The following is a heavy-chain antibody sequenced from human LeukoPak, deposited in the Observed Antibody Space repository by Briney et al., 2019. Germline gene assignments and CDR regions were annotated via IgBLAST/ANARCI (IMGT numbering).Heavy chain of an antibody. CDR2: IYHSRST. CDR1: GGSISSGGYS. J-gene: IGHJ4*02. V-gene: IGHV4-30-2*01. Sequence: NPSETLSLTCAVSGGSISSGGYSWSWIRQPPGKGLEWIGYIYHSRSTYSNPSIKSRLTIPVDRSNHPFSLKLSSVTAADTAVYYCARDSSSSWYYFDYWGQGPLVTVSS. CDR3: ARDSSSSWYYFDY. D-gene: IGHD6-13*01.